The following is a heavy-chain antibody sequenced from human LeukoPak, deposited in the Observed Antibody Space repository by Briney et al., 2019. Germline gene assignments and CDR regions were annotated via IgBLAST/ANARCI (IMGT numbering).Heavy chain of an antibody. CDR1: GFTFSNAW. J-gene: IGHJ4*02. V-gene: IGHV3-15*01. D-gene: IGHD6-19*01. Sequence: PGGSLRLSCAASGFTFSNAWMSWVRQAPGKGLEWVGRIKSKTDGGTTDYAAPVKGRFPISRYDSKNTLYLQMNSLKTEDTAVYYCTTRQALYSSGWYLNDYWGQGTLVTVSS. CDR3: TTRQALYSSGWYLNDY. CDR2: IKSKTDGGTT.